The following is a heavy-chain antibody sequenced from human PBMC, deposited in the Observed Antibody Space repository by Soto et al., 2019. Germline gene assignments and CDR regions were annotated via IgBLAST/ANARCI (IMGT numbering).Heavy chain of an antibody. CDR3: ARRRNNDFGHGYLSY. D-gene: IGHD1-1*01. CDR1: GYSFISHQ. V-gene: IGHV1-46*01. J-gene: IGHJ4*02. Sequence: QVQLVQSGAEVKKPGATVKVSCKASGYSFISHQMHWVRQAPGQGPEWMGIINPSGGGTSYAQKFQGRVTIARATSTITVYMELSSLRSEDTAVYYCARRRNNDFGHGYLSYWGQGTLVTVSP. CDR2: INPSGGGT.